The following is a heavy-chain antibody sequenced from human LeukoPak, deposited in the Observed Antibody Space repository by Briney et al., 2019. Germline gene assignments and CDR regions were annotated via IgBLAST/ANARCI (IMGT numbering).Heavy chain of an antibody. J-gene: IGHJ6*03. Sequence: ASVKVSRKASGYTFTGYYMHWVRQAPGQGLEWMGWINPDSGLTNYAQKFQGRVTMTRDTSISTAYMDLSRLRSDDTAVYYCARGPNYYDSGGYYSYYYYMEVSGKRTKVSASS. CDR3: ARGPNYYDSGGYYSYYYYMEV. D-gene: IGHD3-22*01. V-gene: IGHV1-2*02. CDR2: INPDSGLT. CDR1: GYTFTGYY.